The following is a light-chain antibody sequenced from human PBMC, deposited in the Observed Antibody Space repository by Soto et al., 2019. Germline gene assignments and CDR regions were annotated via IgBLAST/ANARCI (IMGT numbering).Light chain of an antibody. V-gene: IGKV3-11*01. CDR1: QSVSSN. CDR3: QQRRGT. Sequence: EIVLTQSPATLPLSPGDRATLSCRASQSVSSNLAWYQQKPGQAPRLLIYDASKRATGIPARFSGSGSGTDFNLTISSLEHEDFAVYYCQQRRGTFGQGTKLEIK. J-gene: IGKJ2*02. CDR2: DAS.